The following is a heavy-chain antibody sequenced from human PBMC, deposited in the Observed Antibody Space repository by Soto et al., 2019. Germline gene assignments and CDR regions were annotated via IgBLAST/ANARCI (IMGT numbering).Heavy chain of an antibody. V-gene: IGHV4-4*07. CDR1: GDSISSYY. Sequence: SETLSLTCGVSGDSISSYYWSWIRQPAGKGLEWIGRIYISGDINYNPSLKSRVTMSVDTSTNQISLKLSSVTAADTAVYYCAREYTETVAGPTPYYFDYWGQGALVTV. D-gene: IGHD6-19*01. CDR2: IYISGDI. J-gene: IGHJ4*02. CDR3: AREYTETVAGPTPYYFDY.